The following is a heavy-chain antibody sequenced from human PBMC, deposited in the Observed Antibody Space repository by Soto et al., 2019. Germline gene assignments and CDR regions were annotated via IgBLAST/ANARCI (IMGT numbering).Heavy chain of an antibody. V-gene: IGHV3-7*03. J-gene: IGHJ5*02. Sequence: GGSLRLSCAASRFTFSDVWMSWVRQAPGKGLEWVANIKEDGSEKNYVDSVRGRFIISRDNAKNSLYLQMNSLRAEDTAVYYCARRAWLDDWGQGTLVTVPQ. CDR3: ARRAWLDD. CDR1: RFTFSDVW. CDR2: IKEDGSEK.